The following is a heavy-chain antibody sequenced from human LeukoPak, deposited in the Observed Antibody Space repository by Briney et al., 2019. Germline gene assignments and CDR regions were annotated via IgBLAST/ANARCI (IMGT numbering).Heavy chain of an antibody. V-gene: IGHV1-18*01. CDR1: GYTFTSYG. Sequence: ASVKVSCKASGYTFTSYGISWVRQAPGQGLEWMGWISAYNGNTNYAQKLQGRVTMTTDTSTSTAYMELSSLRSEDTAVYYCARHPRGQLWNSPFDYWGQGTLVTVSS. CDR3: ARHPRGQLWNSPFDY. J-gene: IGHJ4*02. CDR2: ISAYNGNT. D-gene: IGHD5-18*01.